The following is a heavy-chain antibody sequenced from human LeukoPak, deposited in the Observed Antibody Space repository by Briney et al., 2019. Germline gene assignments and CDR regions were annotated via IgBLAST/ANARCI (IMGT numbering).Heavy chain of an antibody. J-gene: IGHJ4*02. CDR1: GFPFSHYP. CDR3: AKDLRGRILRYFDF. D-gene: IGHD1-26*01. V-gene: IGHV3-23*01. Sequence: GGSLRLSCAASGFPFSHYPMSYVRQAPGKGLEWVSTVSFTGDDTHYADSVKGRFTISRDNSKNTLYLQMNSLGVEDTAVYYCAKDLRGRILRYFDFWGQGILVTVSS. CDR2: VSFTGDDT.